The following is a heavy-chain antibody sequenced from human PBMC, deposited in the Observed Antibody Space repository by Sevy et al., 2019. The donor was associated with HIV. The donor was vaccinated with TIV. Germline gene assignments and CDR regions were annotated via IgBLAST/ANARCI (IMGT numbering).Heavy chain of an antibody. V-gene: IGHV4-31*03. Sequence: SETLSLTCTVSGDSISSGGYYWSWIRQHPGKGLEWVGYIYYSGSTYYNPSLKSRVIISLDTSKNQFSLKLSSVTAADTAVYYCARGIYTYESYYLDHWGQGTLVTVSS. CDR1: GDSISSGGYY. CDR3: ARGIYTYESYYLDH. CDR2: IYYSGST. J-gene: IGHJ4*02. D-gene: IGHD2-2*02.